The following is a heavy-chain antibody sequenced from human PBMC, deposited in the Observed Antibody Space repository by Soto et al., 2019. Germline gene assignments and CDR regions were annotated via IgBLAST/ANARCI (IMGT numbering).Heavy chain of an antibody. D-gene: IGHD6-13*01. Sequence: EVQLVEYGGGLVRPGGSLRLSCAASGFSFSSFNMNWVRQAPGKGLEWVSSINGSTTYMFYADSVRGRFTISRDNAEDSLYLQMNSLTAEDTAVYYCSRTGYSSSWDDAFDIWGQGTMVTVSS. V-gene: IGHV3-21*01. CDR1: GFSFSSFN. CDR3: SRTGYSSSWDDAFDI. J-gene: IGHJ3*02. CDR2: INGSTTYM.